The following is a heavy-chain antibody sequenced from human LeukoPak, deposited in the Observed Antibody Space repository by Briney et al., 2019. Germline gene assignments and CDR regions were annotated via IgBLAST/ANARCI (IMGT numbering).Heavy chain of an antibody. CDR2: LDESGSAT. Sequence: PGGSLRLSCAASGFTFSSYAMSWVRQAPGQGLEWVSSLDESGSATYYADSVKGRFTISRDNSKNTLYLQMNSLRAEDTAVYHCAKSAQYYFDYWGQGTLVTVSS. J-gene: IGHJ4*02. CDR1: GFTFSSYA. CDR3: AKSAQYYFDY. V-gene: IGHV3-23*05.